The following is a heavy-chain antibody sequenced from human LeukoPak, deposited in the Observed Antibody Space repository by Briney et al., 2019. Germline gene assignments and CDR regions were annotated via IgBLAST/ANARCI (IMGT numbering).Heavy chain of an antibody. Sequence: SETLSLTCTVSGGSISSYYWSWIRQPAGKGLEWIGRIYTSGSTNYNPSLKSRVTMSVDTSKNQFSLKLSSVTAADTAVYYCARGRIGRYYYDSSGYSPYYFDYWGQGTLVTVSS. J-gene: IGHJ4*02. CDR1: GGSISSYY. CDR2: IYTSGST. D-gene: IGHD3-22*01. V-gene: IGHV4-4*07. CDR3: ARGRIGRYYYDSSGYSPYYFDY.